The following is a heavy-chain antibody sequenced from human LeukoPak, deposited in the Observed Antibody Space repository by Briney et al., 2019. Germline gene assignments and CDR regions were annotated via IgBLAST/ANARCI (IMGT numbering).Heavy chain of an antibody. CDR2: ICYSGST. D-gene: IGHD5-24*01. V-gene: IGHV4-39*01. CDR1: GGSISSSSYC. CDR3: ARSDNYRPEDCFDP. Sequence: SETLSLTRTVSGGSISSSSYCWGWLHQPPGKGLEWIGSICYSGSTFYNPSLKSRVTLSVDTSKNQFSLKLSSVTAADTAVYFCARSDNYRPEDCFDPWGQGTLVTVSS. J-gene: IGHJ5*02.